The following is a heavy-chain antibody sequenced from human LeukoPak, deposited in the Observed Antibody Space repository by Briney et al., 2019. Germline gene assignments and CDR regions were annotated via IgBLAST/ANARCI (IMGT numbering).Heavy chain of an antibody. Sequence: SETLSLTCSVFGGSISRDYWSWIRQPPGKGLEWIGYISYSGSARYNPSFQSRVTISMEMSKTHFSLKLTSMTAADTAVYYCARLLNNDNSGDPDTFDMWGPGTMVTVSS. CDR1: GGSISRDY. V-gene: IGHV4-59*08. CDR3: ARLLNNDNSGDPDTFDM. CDR2: ISYSGSA. D-gene: IGHD3-22*01. J-gene: IGHJ3*02.